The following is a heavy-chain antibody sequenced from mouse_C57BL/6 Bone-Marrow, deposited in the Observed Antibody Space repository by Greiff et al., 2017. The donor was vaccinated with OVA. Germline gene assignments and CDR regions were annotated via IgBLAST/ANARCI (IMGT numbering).Heavy chain of an antibody. J-gene: IGHJ3*01. Sequence: VQLQQSGPELVKPGASVKISCKASGYTFTDYYMNWVKQSHGKSLEWIGDINPNNGGTSYNQKFKGKATLTVDKSSSTAYMELRSLTSEDSAVYYCAPDYCGSSYRFAYWGQGTLVTVSA. V-gene: IGHV1-26*01. CDR3: APDYCGSSYRFAY. CDR1: GYTFTDYY. D-gene: IGHD1-1*01. CDR2: INPNNGGT.